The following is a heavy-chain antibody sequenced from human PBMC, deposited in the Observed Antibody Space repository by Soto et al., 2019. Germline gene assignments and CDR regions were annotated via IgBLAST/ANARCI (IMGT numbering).Heavy chain of an antibody. CDR3: AREDMVRGFPYYYYYGMDV. D-gene: IGHD3-10*01. Sequence: SETLSLTCTVSGGSISSGGYYWSWILHHPGKGLEWIGYIYYSGSTYYNPSLKSRVTISVDTSKNQFSLKLSSVTAADTAVYYCAREDMVRGFPYYYYYGMDVWGQGTTVTVSS. V-gene: IGHV4-31*03. J-gene: IGHJ6*02. CDR2: IYYSGST. CDR1: GGSISSGGYY.